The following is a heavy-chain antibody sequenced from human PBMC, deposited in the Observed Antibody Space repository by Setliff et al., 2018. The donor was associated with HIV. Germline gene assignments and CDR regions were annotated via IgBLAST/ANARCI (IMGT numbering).Heavy chain of an antibody. D-gene: IGHD3-9*01. CDR2: MSPNSGNT. V-gene: IGHV1-8*01. CDR3: ARTWGAGVTGYWFEP. Sequence: ASVKVSCKASGYTFTKFDINWVRQATGQGLEWMGWMSPNSGNTGFAQKFQGRVTMTRNTSISTAYMELRSLRSEDTAVYFCARTWGAGVTGYWFEPWGQGTRVTVSS. J-gene: IGHJ5*02. CDR1: GYTFTKFD.